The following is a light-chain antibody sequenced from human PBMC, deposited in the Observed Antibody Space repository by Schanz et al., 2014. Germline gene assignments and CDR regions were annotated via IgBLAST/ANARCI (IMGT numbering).Light chain of an antibody. V-gene: IGKV1-39*01. CDR1: QSISIS. CDR3: QQSYTTLET. J-gene: IGKJ1*01. CDR2: TSS. Sequence: DIQMTQSPSSLSASVGDRVTITCRASQSISISLNWYQQKPGKAPKLLIYTSSNLQSGVPSRFSGSGFGTDFTLTISSLQPEDFATYYCQQSYTTLETFGQGTKVEIK.